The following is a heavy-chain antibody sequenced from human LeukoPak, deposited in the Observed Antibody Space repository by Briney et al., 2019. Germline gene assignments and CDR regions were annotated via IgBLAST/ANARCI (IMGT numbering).Heavy chain of an antibody. CDR1: GGTFSSYA. CDR2: IIPIFGTA. V-gene: IGHV1-69*06. Sequence: ASVKVSCKASGGTFSSYAISWVRQAPGQGLEWMGGIIPIFGTANCAQKFQGRVTTTADKSTSTAYMELSSLRSEDTAVYYCARKVPNDSSGYYYRGQFDPWGQGTLVTVSS. J-gene: IGHJ5*02. D-gene: IGHD3-22*01. CDR3: ARKVPNDSSGYYYRGQFDP.